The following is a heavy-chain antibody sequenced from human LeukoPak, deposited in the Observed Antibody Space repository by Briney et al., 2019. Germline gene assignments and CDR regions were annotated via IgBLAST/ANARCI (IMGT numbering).Heavy chain of an antibody. CDR2: ISAYNGNT. D-gene: IGHD2-2*01. Sequence: ASVKVSCKASGYTFTSYGISWVRQAPGQGLEWMGWISAYNGNTNYAQKLQGRVTMTTDTSTSTAYMELRSLRSDDTAVYYCARIVVVPAVMPRGSEADYWGQGTLVTVSS. J-gene: IGHJ4*02. CDR3: ARIVVVPAVMPRGSEADY. CDR1: GYTFTSYG. V-gene: IGHV1-18*01.